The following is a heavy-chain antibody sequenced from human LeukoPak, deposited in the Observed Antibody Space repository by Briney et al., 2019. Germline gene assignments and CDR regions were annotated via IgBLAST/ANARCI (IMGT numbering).Heavy chain of an antibody. Sequence: GGSLRLSCAASGFTVYSNYMSWVRPAPGKGLEWVSDIYSGGSTYYADSVKGRFTISRDDSKNTLYLQMNSLSAEDTAVYYCAGRRVLDASFDYWGQGTLVTVSS. CDR2: IYSGGST. CDR1: GFTVYSNY. V-gene: IGHV3-53*01. J-gene: IGHJ4*02. D-gene: IGHD3-16*01. CDR3: AGRRVLDASFDY.